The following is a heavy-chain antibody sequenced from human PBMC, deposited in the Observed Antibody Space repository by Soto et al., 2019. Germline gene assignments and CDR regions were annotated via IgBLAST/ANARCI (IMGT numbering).Heavy chain of an antibody. Sequence: SETLSLTCTVSGGSISSYYWSWIRQPAGKGLEWIGRIYTSGSTNYNPSLKSRVTMSVDTSKNQFSLKLSSVTAADTAVYYCARDLVGIVATDETYGMDVWGQGTTVTVS. D-gene: IGHD5-12*01. CDR3: ARDLVGIVATDETYGMDV. CDR2: IYTSGST. CDR1: GGSISSYY. J-gene: IGHJ6*02. V-gene: IGHV4-4*07.